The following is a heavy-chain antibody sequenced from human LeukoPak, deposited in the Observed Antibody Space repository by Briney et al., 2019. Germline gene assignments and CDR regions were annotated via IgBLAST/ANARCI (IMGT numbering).Heavy chain of an antibody. D-gene: IGHD6-13*01. CDR2: IYSAST. Sequence: PSETLSLTCSVSDGGITGYYWGWLRQPPGKGLEWIGHIYSASTNYNPSLKSRVTMSVDTSKNHFSLRLNSVTAADTAVYYCARGYSTSWTYYFDYWGQGALVTVSS. V-gene: IGHV4-59*01. CDR1: DGGITGYY. CDR3: ARGYSTSWTYYFDY. J-gene: IGHJ4*02.